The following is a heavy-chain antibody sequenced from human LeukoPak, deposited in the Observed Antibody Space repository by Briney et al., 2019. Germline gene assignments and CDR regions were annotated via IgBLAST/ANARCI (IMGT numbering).Heavy chain of an antibody. V-gene: IGHV1-2*02. Sequence: ASVKVSCKASGYTFTGYYMHWVRQAPGQGLEWMGWINPNSGGTNYAQKFQGRVTMTRDTSISTAYMELSRLRSDDTAVYYCARESGPAITGTTTYHFDYWGQGTLVTVSS. D-gene: IGHD1-7*01. CDR2: INPNSGGT. CDR3: ARESGPAITGTTTYHFDY. CDR1: GYTFTGYY. J-gene: IGHJ4*02.